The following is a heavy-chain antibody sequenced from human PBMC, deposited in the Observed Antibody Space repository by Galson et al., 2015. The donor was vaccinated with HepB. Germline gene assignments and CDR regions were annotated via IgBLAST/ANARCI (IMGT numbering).Heavy chain of an antibody. CDR3: ARAPECSNGVCLDAFDI. CDR2: IIPIFGAA. D-gene: IGHD2-8*01. Sequence: SGAEVKKPGASVKVSCKASGGTFSSSAISWVRQAPGQGLEWMGGIIPIFGAANYAQKFQGRVTITADGSTSTAYMELSSLRFDDTAVYYCARAPECSNGVCLDAFDIWGQGTMVTVSS. CDR1: GGTFSSSA. V-gene: IGHV1-69*13. J-gene: IGHJ3*02.